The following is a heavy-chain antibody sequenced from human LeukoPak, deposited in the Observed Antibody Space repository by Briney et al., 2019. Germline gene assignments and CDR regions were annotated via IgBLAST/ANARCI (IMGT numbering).Heavy chain of an antibody. J-gene: IGHJ3*02. CDR1: GGSISSYY. V-gene: IGHV4-59*01. Sequence: PSETLSLTCTVSGGSISSYYWSWIRQPPGKGLEWTGYIYYSGSTNYNPSLKSRVTISVDTSKNQFSLKLSSVTAADTAVYYCARHMVRGVHAFDIWGQGTMATVSS. CDR3: ARHMVRGVHAFDI. CDR2: IYYSGST. D-gene: IGHD3-10*01.